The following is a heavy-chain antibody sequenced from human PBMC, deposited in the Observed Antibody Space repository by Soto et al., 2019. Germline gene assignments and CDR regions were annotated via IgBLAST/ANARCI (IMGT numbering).Heavy chain of an antibody. CDR2: ISYDGSNK. CDR1: GFTFSSYA. D-gene: IGHD3-10*01. V-gene: IGHV3-30-3*01. J-gene: IGHJ4*02. Sequence: GGSLRLSCAASGFTFSSYAMHWVRQAPGKGLEWVAVISYDGSNKYYADSVKGRFTISRDNSKNTLYLQMNSLRAEDTAVYYCARARYYYGSGSYYDYWGQGTLVTVSS. CDR3: ARARYYYGSGSYYDY.